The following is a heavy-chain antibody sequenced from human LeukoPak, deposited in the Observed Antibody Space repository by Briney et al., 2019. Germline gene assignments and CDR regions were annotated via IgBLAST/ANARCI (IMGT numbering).Heavy chain of an antibody. D-gene: IGHD3-16*02. Sequence: ASVKVSCKASGYTFTSYGISWVRQAPGQGLEWMGWISAYNGNTNYAQKLQGRVTMTTDTSTSTAYMEPRSLRSDDTAVYYCAGDGYVWGSYRYPKPNFDYWGQGTLVTVSS. CDR3: AGDGYVWGSYRYPKPNFDY. CDR1: GYTFTSYG. J-gene: IGHJ4*02. CDR2: ISAYNGNT. V-gene: IGHV1-18*01.